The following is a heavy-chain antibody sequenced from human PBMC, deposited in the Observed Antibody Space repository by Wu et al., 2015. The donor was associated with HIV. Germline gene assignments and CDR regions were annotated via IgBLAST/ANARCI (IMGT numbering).Heavy chain of an antibody. J-gene: IGHJ4*02. Sequence: QVQLVQSGAEVKKPGASVKVSCQASGYTFTDYYIHWVRQAPGQGLEWMGWINPNSGGTNYAQKFQGRVTLTRDTSIGTAYMELSRLTFDDTAVYYCARGDYANYDFWSAYPSYWGQGTLVTVSS. CDR1: GYTFTDYY. CDR2: INPNSGGT. D-gene: IGHD3-3*01. CDR3: ARGDYANYDFWSAYPSY. V-gene: IGHV1-2*02.